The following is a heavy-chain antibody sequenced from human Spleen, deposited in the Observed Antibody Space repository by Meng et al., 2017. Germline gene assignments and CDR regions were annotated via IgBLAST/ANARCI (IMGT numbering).Heavy chain of an antibody. D-gene: IGHD4-11*01. CDR1: GGSYSDYY. J-gene: IGHJ4*02. CDR2: INHSGST. V-gene: IGHV4-34*01. Sequence: QVQLQESGPGLVKPSETLSLNCVVSGGSYSDYYWSWIRQPPGKGLEWIGEINHSGSTNYNPSLESRATISVDTSQNNLSLKLSSVTAADSAVYYCARGPTTMAHDFDYWGQGTLVTVSS. CDR3: ARGPTTMAHDFDY.